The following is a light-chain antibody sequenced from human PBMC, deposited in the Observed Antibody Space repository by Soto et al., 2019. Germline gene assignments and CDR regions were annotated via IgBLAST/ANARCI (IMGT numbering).Light chain of an antibody. Sequence: QPVLTQSPSASASLGASVKLTCTLSSGHSSYAIAWHQQQPEKGPRYLMKVNSDGSHTKGDGIPDRFSGSSSGAERYLTISSLQSEDEAYYHCQTWGTVTQVVFGGGTKLTVL. CDR1: SGHSSYA. CDR3: QTWGTVTQVV. J-gene: IGLJ2*01. V-gene: IGLV4-69*01. CDR2: VNSDGSH.